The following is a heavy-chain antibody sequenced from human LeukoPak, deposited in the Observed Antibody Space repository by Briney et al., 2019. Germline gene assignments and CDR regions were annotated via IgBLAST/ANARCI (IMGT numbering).Heavy chain of an antibody. Sequence: SVKVSRKASGGTFSSYAISWVRQAPGQGLEWMGGIIPIFGTANYAQKLQGRVTITADESTSTAYMELSSLRSEDTAVYYCARSSGYDYGMDVWGKGTTVTVSS. CDR3: ARSSGYDYGMDV. CDR1: GGTFSSYA. J-gene: IGHJ6*04. CDR2: IIPIFGTA. D-gene: IGHD1-26*01. V-gene: IGHV1-69*13.